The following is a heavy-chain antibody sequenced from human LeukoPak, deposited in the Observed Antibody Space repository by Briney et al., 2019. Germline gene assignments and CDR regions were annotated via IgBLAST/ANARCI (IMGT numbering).Heavy chain of an antibody. CDR1: GYTFTGYY. CDR2: INPNSGGT. J-gene: IGHJ3*02. CDR3: ARERAAAGTVFSDAFDI. Sequence: ASVEVSCKASGYTFTGYYMHWVRQAPGQGLEWMGWINPNSGGTNYAQKFQGRVTMTRDTSISTAYMELSRLRSGDTAVYYCARERAAAGTVFSDAFDIWGQGTMVTVSS. V-gene: IGHV1-2*02. D-gene: IGHD6-13*01.